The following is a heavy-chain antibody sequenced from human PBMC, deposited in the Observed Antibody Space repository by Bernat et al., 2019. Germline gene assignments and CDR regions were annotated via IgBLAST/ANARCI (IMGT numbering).Heavy chain of an antibody. V-gene: IGHV3-7*01. Sequence: EVQLVESGGGLVQPGGSLRLSCAASGFTFSSYWMSWVRQAPGKGREWVANIKQDGSEKYYVDSVKGRFTISRDNAKNSLYLQMNSLRAEDTAVYYCARAFEEWLVKRYWYFDLWGRGTLVTVSS. CDR3: ARAFEEWLVKRYWYFDL. J-gene: IGHJ2*01. CDR1: GFTFSSYW. D-gene: IGHD6-19*01. CDR2: IKQDGSEK.